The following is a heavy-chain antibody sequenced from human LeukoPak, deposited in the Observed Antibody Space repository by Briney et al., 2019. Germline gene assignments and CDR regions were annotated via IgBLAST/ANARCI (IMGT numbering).Heavy chain of an antibody. CDR2: INKDGSER. CDR3: ARESKGRSKIDY. D-gene: IGHD4-17*01. J-gene: IGHJ4*02. V-gene: IGHV3-7*01. CDR1: GFTFSGYW. Sequence: PGGSLRLSCAASGFTFSGYWMSWVRQAPGKGLEWVANINKDGSERYNVDSVKGRFTISRDNANKSLYLQMNSLRAEDMSVYNCARESKGRSKIDYWGQGTLVTVSS.